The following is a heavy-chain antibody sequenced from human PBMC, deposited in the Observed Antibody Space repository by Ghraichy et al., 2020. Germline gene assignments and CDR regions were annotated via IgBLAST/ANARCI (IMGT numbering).Heavy chain of an antibody. J-gene: IGHJ4*02. V-gene: IGHV1-24*01. Sequence: ASVKVSCKVSGYTLTELSMHWVRQAPGKGLEWMGGFDPEDGETIYAQKFQGRVTMTEDTSTDTAYMELSSLRSEDTAVYYCATSPLALTLAAAGLSDYWGQGTLVTVSS. CDR3: ATSPLALTLAAAGLSDY. CDR1: GYTLTELS. CDR2: FDPEDGET. D-gene: IGHD6-13*01.